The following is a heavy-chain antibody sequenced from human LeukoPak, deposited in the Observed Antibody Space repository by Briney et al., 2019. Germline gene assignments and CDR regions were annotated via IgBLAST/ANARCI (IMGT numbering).Heavy chain of an antibody. V-gene: IGHV3-49*03. CDR3: TREARTSIVGAPSRY. J-gene: IGHJ4*02. Sequence: GGSLRLSCTASGFTFGDYAMSWFRQAPGKGLEWVGFIRSEAYGGTTEYAASVKGRFTISRDDSKSIAYLQMNSLKTEDTAVYYCTREARTSIVGAPSRYWGQGTLVTVSS. D-gene: IGHD1-26*01. CDR1: GFTFGDYA. CDR2: IRSEAYGGTT.